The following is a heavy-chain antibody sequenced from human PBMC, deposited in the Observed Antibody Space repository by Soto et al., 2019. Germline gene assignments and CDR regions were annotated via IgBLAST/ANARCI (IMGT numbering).Heavy chain of an antibody. D-gene: IGHD3-22*01. CDR3: ARADSSGYYFDY. Sequence: PGGSLRLSCAASGFTFSSYWMSWVRQAPGKGLEWVANIKQDGSEKYYVDSVKGRFTVSRDNAKNSLYLQMNSLRAEDTAMYYCARADSSGYYFDYWGQGTLVTVSS. V-gene: IGHV3-7*05. J-gene: IGHJ4*02. CDR1: GFTFSSYW. CDR2: IKQDGSEK.